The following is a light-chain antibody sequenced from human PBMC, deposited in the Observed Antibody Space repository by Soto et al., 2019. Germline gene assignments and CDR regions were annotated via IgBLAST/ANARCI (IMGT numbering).Light chain of an antibody. V-gene: IGLV2-23*02. Sequence: SVLTQPASVSGSPGESITISCTGTSSDVGSYSLVSWYQQHPGKAPKLMIYEVSKRPSGVSNRFSGSKSGNTASLTISGLQGEDEADYYCCSYAGSSTYVFGTGTKVT. CDR1: SSDVGSYSL. CDR2: EVS. J-gene: IGLJ1*01. CDR3: CSYAGSSTYV.